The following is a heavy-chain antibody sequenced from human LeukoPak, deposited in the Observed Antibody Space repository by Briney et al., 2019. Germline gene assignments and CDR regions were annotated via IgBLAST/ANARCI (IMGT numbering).Heavy chain of an antibody. J-gene: IGHJ6*02. CDR2: ISAYNGNT. V-gene: IGHV1-18*04. CDR1: GYTFTGYY. CDR3: ARDIDSSGYYYVNYYYYGMDV. D-gene: IGHD3-22*01. Sequence: ASVKVSCKASGYTFTGYYMHWVRQAPGQGLEWMGWISAYNGNTNYAQKLQGRVTMTTDTSTSTAYMELRSLRSDDTAVYYCARDIDSSGYYYVNYYYYGMDVWGQGTTVTVSS.